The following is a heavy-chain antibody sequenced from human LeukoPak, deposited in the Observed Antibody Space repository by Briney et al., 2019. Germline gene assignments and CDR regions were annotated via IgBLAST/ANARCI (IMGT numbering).Heavy chain of an antibody. J-gene: IGHJ3*02. V-gene: IGHV3-74*01. CDR3: ARGLKVVVITADAFDI. D-gene: IGHD3-22*01. CDR1: GFTFSSYW. CDR2: INSDGSST. Sequence: SGGSPRLSCAASGFTFSSYWMHWVRQAPGKGLVWVSRINSDGSSTSYADSVKGRFTISRDNAKNTLYLQMNSLRAEDTAVYYCARGLKVVVITADAFDIWGQGTMVTVSS.